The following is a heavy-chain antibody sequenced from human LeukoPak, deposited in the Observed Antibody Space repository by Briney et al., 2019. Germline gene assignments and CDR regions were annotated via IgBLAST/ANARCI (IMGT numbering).Heavy chain of an antibody. CDR2: IYYSGST. D-gene: IGHD5-24*01. Sequence: SENLSLTCTVSGGSISSYYWSWIRQPPGKGLEWIGYIYYSGSTNYNPSLKSRVTISVDTSKNQFSLKLSSVTAADTAVYYCARDQGRDGYFYYYGMDVWGQGTTVTVSS. CDR1: GGSISSYY. V-gene: IGHV4-59*01. CDR3: ARDQGRDGYFYYYGMDV. J-gene: IGHJ6*02.